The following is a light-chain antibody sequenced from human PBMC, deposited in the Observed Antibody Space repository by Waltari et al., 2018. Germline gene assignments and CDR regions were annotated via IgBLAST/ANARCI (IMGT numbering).Light chain of an antibody. J-gene: IGKJ5*01. CDR1: RDISTW. CDR3: QQAHSFPIT. Sequence: DIQMTQSPSSVSASVGDGVTITCRASRDISTWLAWCQQKPGKTPNLLIYDGYTLQSGVPSRFSGSGSGTVFTLTISSLQPEDFATYYCQQAHSFPITFGQGTRLEIK. V-gene: IGKV1-12*01. CDR2: DGY.